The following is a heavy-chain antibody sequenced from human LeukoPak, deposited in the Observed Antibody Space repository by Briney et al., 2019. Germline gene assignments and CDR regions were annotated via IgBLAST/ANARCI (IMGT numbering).Heavy chain of an antibody. CDR1: GVSSSSSY. V-gene: IGHV4-59*08. J-gene: IGHJ4*02. Sequence: KTSETLSLTCTVSGVSSSSSYWSWIRQPPGKVLEWIGYIFYTGDSNHNPSLKSRVSISLDTSKDQISLKLSSVTAADTAVYYCARHRFAGLLDSWGQGTLVTVSS. CDR3: ARHRFAGLLDS. CDR2: IFYTGDS. D-gene: IGHD6-13*01.